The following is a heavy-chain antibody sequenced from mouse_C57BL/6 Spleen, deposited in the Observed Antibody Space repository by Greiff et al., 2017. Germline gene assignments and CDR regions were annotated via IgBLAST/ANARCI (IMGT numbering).Heavy chain of an antibody. V-gene: IGHV2-6*01. CDR3: SRDSSGYPYAMDY. CDR1: GFSLTSYG. D-gene: IGHD3-2*02. Sequence: QVQLKESGPGLVAPSQSLSITCTVSGFSLTSYGVAWVRQSPGKGLEWLGVIWGVGSTNYNSALKSRLSISKDNSKSQVFLKMNSLQTDYTAMYYCSRDSSGYPYAMDYWGQGNSVTVSS. J-gene: IGHJ4*01. CDR2: IWGVGST.